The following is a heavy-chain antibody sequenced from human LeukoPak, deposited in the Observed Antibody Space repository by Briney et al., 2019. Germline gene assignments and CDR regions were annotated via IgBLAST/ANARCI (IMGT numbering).Heavy chain of an antibody. D-gene: IGHD6-19*01. J-gene: IGHJ4*02. V-gene: IGHV4-59*01. CDR2: IHYRGTT. CDR3: AREGGIAVAGLFDY. CDR1: GGSISSYY. Sequence: PSETLSLTCTVSGGSISSYYWSWIRQPPGKGLEWIGYIHYRGTTNYSPSLKSRITMSVDTSKNQFSLKLSSATAADTAVYYCAREGGIAVAGLFDYWGQGTLVTVSS.